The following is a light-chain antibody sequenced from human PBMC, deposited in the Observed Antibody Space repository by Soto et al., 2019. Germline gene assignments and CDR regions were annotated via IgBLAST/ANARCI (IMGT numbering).Light chain of an antibody. J-gene: IGKJ5*01. CDR2: AAS. Sequence: EIQLTQSHPPLSASVGDRVPITCLASQALTYCLAWYQQRQGRAPNSLIFAASSWQSGVPSRFSGGGSGTEFSLTISSLQPEDYATYYCQQLNSYPITFGRGTRLEIK. CDR1: QALTYC. V-gene: IGKV1-9*01. CDR3: QQLNSYPIT.